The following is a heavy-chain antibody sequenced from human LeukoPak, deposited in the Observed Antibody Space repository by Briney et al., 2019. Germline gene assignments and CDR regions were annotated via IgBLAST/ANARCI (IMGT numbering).Heavy chain of an antibody. J-gene: IGHJ6*02. D-gene: IGHD2-2*01. CDR1: GGSISSYY. CDR2: IYYSGST. V-gene: IGHV4-59*01. Sequence: SETLSLTCTVSGGSISSYYWSWIRQLPGKGLEWIGYIYYSGSTNYNPSLKSRVTISVDTSKNQFSLKLSSVTAADTAVYYCARVVVVPAANMRAYYYYGMDVWGQGTTVTVSS. CDR3: ARVVVVPAANMRAYYYYGMDV.